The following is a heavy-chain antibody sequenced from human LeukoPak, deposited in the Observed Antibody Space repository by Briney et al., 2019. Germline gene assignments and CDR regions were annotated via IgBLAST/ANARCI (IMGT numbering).Heavy chain of an antibody. J-gene: IGHJ4*02. V-gene: IGHV4-39*07. CDR3: ARWSGFAYFDS. CDR1: GVSISSSSYY. D-gene: IGHD3-3*01. Sequence: PSETLSLTCTVSGVSISSSSYYWGWIRQPPGKGLEWIGSIYYSGSTYYNPSLKSRVTISVDTSKNQFSLRLSSVTAADTAVYYCARWSGFAYFDSWGQGTLVTVSS. CDR2: IYYSGST.